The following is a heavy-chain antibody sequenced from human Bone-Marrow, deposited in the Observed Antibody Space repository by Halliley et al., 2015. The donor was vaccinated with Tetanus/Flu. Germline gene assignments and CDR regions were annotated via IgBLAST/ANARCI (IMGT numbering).Heavy chain of an antibody. V-gene: IGHV4-34*01. CDR3: ARAVWQRLPPSHYYYAMAV. CDR2: INHSGST. Sequence: TLSLTCAVCGESFSGYYWNWIRQPPGKGLEWIGEINHSGSTNYNPSLKSRVTISVDTSKNQISLNLTSVTAADTAVYYCARAVWQRLPPSHYYYAMAVWGRGTTVTVSS. D-gene: IGHD5-12*01. CDR1: GESFSGYY. J-gene: IGHJ6*02.